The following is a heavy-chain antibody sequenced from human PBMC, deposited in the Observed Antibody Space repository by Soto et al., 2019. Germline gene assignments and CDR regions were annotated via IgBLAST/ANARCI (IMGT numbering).Heavy chain of an antibody. CDR2: IYNSGTT. J-gene: IGHJ5*02. CDR1: GGSITRGGYY. V-gene: IGHV4-31*03. Sequence: QVQLQESGPGLVKPSETLSLTCTVSGGSITRGGYYWSWTRQHPGKGLEWIGYIYNSGTTYYNPSPTSRVTISVDTSKNQFSLKLTSVTAADTAVYYCARHPAPWGQGTLVTVSS. CDR3: ARHPAP.